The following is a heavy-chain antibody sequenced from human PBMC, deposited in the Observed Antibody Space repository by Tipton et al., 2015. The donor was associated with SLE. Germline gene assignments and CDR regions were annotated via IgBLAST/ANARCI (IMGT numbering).Heavy chain of an antibody. CDR1: GGSISSGGHY. CDR2: IYYSGST. Sequence: TLSLTCTVSGGSISSGGHYWSWIRQHPGKGLEWIGYIYYSGSTFYNPSLNSRVTISVDTSKNQFSPKLTSVTAADTAVYYCARRDGGGYFDLWGRGSLVTVSS. D-gene: IGHD3-16*01. CDR3: ARRDGGGYFDL. J-gene: IGHJ2*01. V-gene: IGHV4-31*03.